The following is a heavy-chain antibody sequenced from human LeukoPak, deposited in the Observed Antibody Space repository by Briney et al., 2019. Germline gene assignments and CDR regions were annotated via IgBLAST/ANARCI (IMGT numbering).Heavy chain of an antibody. V-gene: IGHV3-23*01. CDR2: ISNTGGST. Sequence: GALRLSCAASGFTFSTYAMNWVRQAPGKGLEWVSSISNTGGSTYYADSVKGRFTISRDNSKDTLYLQIASLRAEDTAIYYCVKDSRRNYYYYYYMDVWGKGTTVTISS. CDR1: GFTFSTYA. CDR3: VKDSRRNYYYYYYMDV. J-gene: IGHJ6*03.